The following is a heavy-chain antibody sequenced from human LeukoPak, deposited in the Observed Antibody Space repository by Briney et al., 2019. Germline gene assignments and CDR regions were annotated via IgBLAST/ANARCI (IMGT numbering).Heavy chain of an antibody. CDR2: ISYDGSNK. CDR3: ARDGLRSGAFDI. Sequence: GGSLRLSCAASGFTFSSYGMHWVRQAPGKGLEWVAVISYDGSNKYYADSVKGRFTISRDNSKNALYLQMNSLRAEDTAVYYCARDGLRSGAFDIWGQGTMVTVSS. CDR1: GFTFSSYG. V-gene: IGHV3-30*19. D-gene: IGHD4-17*01. J-gene: IGHJ3*02.